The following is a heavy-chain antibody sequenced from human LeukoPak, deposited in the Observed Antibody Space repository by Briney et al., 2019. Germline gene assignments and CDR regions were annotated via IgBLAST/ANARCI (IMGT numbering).Heavy chain of an antibody. CDR1: GFTFSSYA. CDR2: ISGSGGST. J-gene: IGHJ4*02. CDR3: TTSGSGGWPVGY. Sequence: PGGSLRLSCAASGFTFSSYAMSWVRHAPGKGLEWVSAISGSGGSTYYADSVKGRFTISRDNSKNTLYLQMNSLRAEDTAVYYRTTSGSGGWPVGYWGQGTLVTVSS. D-gene: IGHD6-19*01. V-gene: IGHV3-23*01.